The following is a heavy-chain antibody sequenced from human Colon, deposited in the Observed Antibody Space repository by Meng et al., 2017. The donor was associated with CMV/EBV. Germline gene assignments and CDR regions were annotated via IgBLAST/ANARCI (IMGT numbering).Heavy chain of an antibody. CDR1: GFTFDDYA. CDR2: VSWNGDTR. D-gene: IGHD2-15*01. J-gene: IGHJ4*02. CDR3: ARDGVVVLGATRD. Sequence: GGSLRLSCTASGFTFDDYAMHWVRQAPGKGLEWVSGVSWNGDTRGYADSVKGRFTMSRDNAKNSLYLQMNSLRAEDTAIYYCARDGVVVLGATRDWGQGTLVTVSS. V-gene: IGHV3-9*01.